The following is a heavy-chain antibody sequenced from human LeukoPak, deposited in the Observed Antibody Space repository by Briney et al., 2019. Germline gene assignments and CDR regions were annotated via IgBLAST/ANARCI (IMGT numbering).Heavy chain of an antibody. CDR1: GGSASRNY. CDR2: IFYSGST. CDR3: ARGMSPLPSLYDSSGYAPDS. D-gene: IGHD3-22*01. Sequence: PETLSLTCTVSGGSASRNYWTCIRHAPGKGLEWIGHIFYSGSTNYNPSLKSRVTISVDTSNNHVSLKLGSVTAADTDMYYCARGMSPLPSLYDSSGYAPDSWGQGTLVAVSS. V-gene: IGHV4-59*02. J-gene: IGHJ4*02.